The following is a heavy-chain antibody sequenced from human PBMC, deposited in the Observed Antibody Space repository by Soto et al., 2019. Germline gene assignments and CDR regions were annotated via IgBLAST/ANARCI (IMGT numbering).Heavy chain of an antibody. CDR1: KFTFSSYT. V-gene: IGHV3-30-3*01. CDR3: ARDRGSSGWSDAFDI. D-gene: IGHD6-19*01. CDR2: ISYDGSNN. J-gene: IGHJ3*02. Sequence: VQLLESGGGLVQPGGSLRLSCAASKFTFSSYTMHWLRQAPGKGLEWVAVISYDGSNNYYTDSVKGRFTISRDNSKNTLHLQMNSLRPEDTAVYYCARDRGSSGWSDAFDIWGQGTMVTVSS.